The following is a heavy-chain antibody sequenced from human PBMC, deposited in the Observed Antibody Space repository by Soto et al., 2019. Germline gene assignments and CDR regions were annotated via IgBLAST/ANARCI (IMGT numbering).Heavy chain of an antibody. V-gene: IGHV1-69*13. CDR2: IIPIFGTA. D-gene: IGHD3-22*01. CDR1: GGTFSSYS. Sequence: SVNVSCKSSGGTFSSYSISWVRQAPGQGLECMGGIIPIFGTANYAQKFQGRVTITADESTSTAYMELSSLRSEDTAVYYCASVYDSSGYASLVGAFDIWGQGTMVTVSS. CDR3: ASVYDSSGYASLVGAFDI. J-gene: IGHJ3*02.